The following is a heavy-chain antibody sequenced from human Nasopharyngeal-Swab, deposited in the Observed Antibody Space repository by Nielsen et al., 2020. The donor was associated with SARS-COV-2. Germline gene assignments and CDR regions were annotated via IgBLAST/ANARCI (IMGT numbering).Heavy chain of an antibody. CDR3: ARDRIPWYYYDSSGYSAGDY. J-gene: IGHJ4*02. V-gene: IGHV3-30*04. Sequence: WIRQPPGEGLEWVAVISYDGSNKYYADSVKGRFTISRDNSKNTLYLQMNSLRAEDTAVYYCARDRIPWYYYDSSGYSAGDYWGQGTLVTVSS. D-gene: IGHD3-22*01. CDR2: ISYDGSNK.